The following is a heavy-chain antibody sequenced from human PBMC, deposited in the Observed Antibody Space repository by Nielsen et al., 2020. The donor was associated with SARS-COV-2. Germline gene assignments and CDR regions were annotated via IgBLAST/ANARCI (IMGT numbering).Heavy chain of an antibody. D-gene: IGHD2-15*01. Sequence: ASVKVSCKASGYTFTSYYMHWVRQAPGQGLEWMGIINPSGGSTSYAQKFQGRVTMTRDTSTSTVYMELSSLRSEDTAVYYCARAARPWDCRSGGSCYWGIWGQGTMVTVSS. CDR3: ARAARPWDCRSGGSCYWGI. CDR1: GYTFTSYY. V-gene: IGHV1-46*01. J-gene: IGHJ3*02. CDR2: INPSGGST.